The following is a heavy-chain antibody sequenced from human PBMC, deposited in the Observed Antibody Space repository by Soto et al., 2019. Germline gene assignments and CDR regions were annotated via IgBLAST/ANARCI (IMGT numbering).Heavy chain of an antibody. V-gene: IGHV2-70*01. CDR1: GFSLSTSGMC. Sequence: GPTLVNPTQTLTLTRTFSGFSLSTSGMCVSWIRQPPGKALEWLALIDWDDDKYYSTSLKTRLTISKDTSKNQVVLTMTNTDPVDTATYYCARIAVAGTQNGFDYWGQGTLVTVSS. J-gene: IGHJ4*02. CDR3: ARIAVAGTQNGFDY. D-gene: IGHD6-19*01. CDR2: IDWDDDK.